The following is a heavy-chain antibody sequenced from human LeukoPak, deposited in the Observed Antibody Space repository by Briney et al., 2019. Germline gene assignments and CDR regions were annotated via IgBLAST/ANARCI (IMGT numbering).Heavy chain of an antibody. J-gene: IGHJ4*02. Sequence: PGGSLRLSCTTSGFAFSNYAMNWVRQAPGKGPEWVSGISGFNTYYADSVKGRFTISRDNSKNTLYLQMNSLRAEDTAVYYCAKGSRLGDPLYCSGGSCYGLFDYWGQGTLVTVSS. D-gene: IGHD2-15*01. CDR1: GFAFSNYA. CDR3: AKGSRLGDPLYCSGGSCYGLFDY. CDR2: ISGFNT. V-gene: IGHV3-23*01.